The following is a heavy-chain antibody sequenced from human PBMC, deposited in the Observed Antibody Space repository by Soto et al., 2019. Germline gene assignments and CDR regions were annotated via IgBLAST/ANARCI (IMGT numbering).Heavy chain of an antibody. J-gene: IGHJ4*02. V-gene: IGHV1-58*01. CDR3: ALVPLGY. D-gene: IGHD6-6*01. Sequence: QLVQSGAEVKKPGTSVKVSCQTSRFIFTTSAVQWVRQARGKRLEWIGWIVVGSSNTNYAQKFQERVTITRDMSTSTVYMELSSLRSDDTAVYYCALVPLGYWGQGTLVTVSS. CDR2: IVVGSSNT. CDR1: RFIFTTSA.